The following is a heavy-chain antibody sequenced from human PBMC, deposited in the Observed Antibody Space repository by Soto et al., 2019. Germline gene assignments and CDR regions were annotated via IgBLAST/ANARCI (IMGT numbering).Heavy chain of an antibody. CDR3: ASLPGANTMVRGKLMHV. CDR1: GVSISSSNW. V-gene: IGHV4-4*02. Sequence: LSLTCVVSGVSISSSNWWSWVRQPPGEGLECLGEIYHSGSTNYNPSFKSRVTISVDKSKNQFSLKLRSVTAADTAVYYCASLPGANTMVRGKLMHVWGQGTTVIVSS. J-gene: IGHJ6*02. D-gene: IGHD3-10*01. CDR2: IYHSGST.